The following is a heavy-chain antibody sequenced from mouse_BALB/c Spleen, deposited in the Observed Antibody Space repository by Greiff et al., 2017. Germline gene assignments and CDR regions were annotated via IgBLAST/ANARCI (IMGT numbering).Heavy chain of an antibody. V-gene: IGHV2-9*02. D-gene: IGHD2-10*01. CDR1: GFSLTSYG. Sequence: VQLVESGPGLVAPSQSLSITCTVSGFSLTSYGVHWVRQPPGKGLEWLGVIWAGGSTNYNSALMSRLSISKDNSKSQVFLKMNSLQTDDTAMYYCARSGPYQYYYAMDYWGQGTSVTVSS. CDR2: IWAGGST. CDR3: ARSGPYQYYYAMDY. J-gene: IGHJ4*01.